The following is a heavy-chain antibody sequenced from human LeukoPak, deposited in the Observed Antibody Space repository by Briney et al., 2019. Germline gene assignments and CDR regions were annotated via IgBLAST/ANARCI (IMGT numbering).Heavy chain of an antibody. CDR1: GCTFRSYW. V-gene: IGHV3-7*01. CDR2: IKHDGSEK. D-gene: IGHD4-17*01. CDR3: ARDNDGDLDY. J-gene: IGHJ4*02. Sequence: GGALTLSCAASGCTFRSYWMAWVRQAPGKGLEGVANIKHDGSEKYYVDSVKGRFTISRDDAKNSLYLQMNSLRAEDTAVYHCARDNDGDLDYWGQGTLVTVSS.